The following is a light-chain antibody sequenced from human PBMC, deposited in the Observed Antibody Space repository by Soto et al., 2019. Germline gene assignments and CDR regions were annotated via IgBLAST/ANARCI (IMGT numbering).Light chain of an antibody. V-gene: IGKV1-5*03. Sequence: DIQMTQSPSTLSASVGDRVTITCRASQTITTSLAWYQQKPGKAPKLLIYKASSLESGVPSRFSGIGSGTELTLTISSLQPDDFATYYCQQYDSDSRRTFGQGTRVEI. CDR3: QQYDSDSRRT. CDR2: KAS. J-gene: IGKJ1*01. CDR1: QTITTS.